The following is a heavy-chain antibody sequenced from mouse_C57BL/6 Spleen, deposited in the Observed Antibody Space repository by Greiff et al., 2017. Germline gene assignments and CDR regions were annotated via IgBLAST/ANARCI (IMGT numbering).Heavy chain of an antibody. CDR3: ARYISVVAPRFDC. J-gene: IGHJ2*01. V-gene: IGHV7-3*01. D-gene: IGHD1-1*01. CDR1: GFTFTDYY. Sequence: EVQLVESGGGLVQPGGSLSLSCAASGFTFTDYYMSWVRQPPGKALEWLGFIRNKANGYTTEYSASVKGRFTISRDNSQSILYLQMNALRAEDSATYYCARYISVVAPRFDCWGQGTTLTVSS. CDR2: IRNKANGYTT.